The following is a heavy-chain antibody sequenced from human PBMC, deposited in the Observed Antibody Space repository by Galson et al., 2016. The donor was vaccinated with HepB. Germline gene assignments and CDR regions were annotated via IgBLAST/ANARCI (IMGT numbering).Heavy chain of an antibody. Sequence: SLRLSCAASRFTFSRNAMHWVRQAPGKGLDWVAAISYDGRDKYYADSVKGRFTISRDNSRNMVYLEMNSLRPEDTAVYYCARDPYGDNDAFDIWGQGTPVTVSS. CDR1: RFTFSRNA. D-gene: IGHD4-17*01. J-gene: IGHJ3*02. V-gene: IGHV3-30-3*01. CDR3: ARDPYGDNDAFDI. CDR2: ISYDGRDK.